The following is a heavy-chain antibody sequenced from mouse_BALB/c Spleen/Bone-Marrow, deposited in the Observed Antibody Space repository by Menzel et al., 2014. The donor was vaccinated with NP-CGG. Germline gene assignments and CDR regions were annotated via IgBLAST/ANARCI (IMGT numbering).Heavy chain of an antibody. CDR2: IRNKAKGXIT. CDR1: GVTFTDYY. CDR3: ARDINYDIYWYFDV. J-gene: IGHJ1*01. Sequence: EGKLMESGGGLVQPGGSLRLSCATSGVTFTDYYMSWVRQPPGKALGGFGFIRNKAKGXITEYSASVKGRFTISRDNSQSILYLQMNTLRAEDSATYYCARDINYDIYWYFDVWGAGTTVTVSS. D-gene: IGHD2-4*01. V-gene: IGHV7-3*02.